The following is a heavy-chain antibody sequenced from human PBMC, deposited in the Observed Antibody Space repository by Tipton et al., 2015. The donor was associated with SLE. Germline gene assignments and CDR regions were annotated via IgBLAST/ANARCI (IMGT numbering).Heavy chain of an antibody. CDR2: ISYDGSNK. CDR3: AKALGVYDRSDHYSLDYGLDV. D-gene: IGHD3-22*01. V-gene: IGHV3-30*04. Sequence: SLRLSCAAPGFTFTSFAMNWVRQAPGKGLEWVAVISYDGSNKFYADSVKGRFSISRDNSKDTVYLQMNSLRAEDTAVYYCAKALGVYDRSDHYSLDYGLDVWGLGTTVTVSS. CDR1: GFTFTSFA. J-gene: IGHJ6*02.